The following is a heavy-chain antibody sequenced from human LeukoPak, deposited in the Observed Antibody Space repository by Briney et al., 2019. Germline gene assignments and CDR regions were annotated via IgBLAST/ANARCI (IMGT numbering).Heavy chain of an antibody. V-gene: IGHV4-59*01. Sequence: SETLSLTCTVSGGSISSYYWSWIRQPPGKGLEWIGYIYYSESTNYNPSLKSRVTLSVDTSKNQFSLKLSSVTAADTAVYYCARGGGSGYSYGWGQGTLVTVSS. CDR1: GGSISSYY. CDR2: IYYSEST. J-gene: IGHJ4*02. D-gene: IGHD5-18*01. CDR3: ARGGGSGYSYG.